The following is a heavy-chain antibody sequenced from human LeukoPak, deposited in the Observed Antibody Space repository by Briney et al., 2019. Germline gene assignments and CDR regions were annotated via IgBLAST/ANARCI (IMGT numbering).Heavy chain of an antibody. V-gene: IGHV1-18*01. J-gene: IGHJ3*02. Sequence: ASVKVSCKASGYTFTSYGISWVRQAPGQGLEWMGWISAYNGNTKYAQKLEGRVTMTTGTSTRTAYMELRSLRSDDTAVYYCARDPGWDDAFDIWGQGTMVTVSS. D-gene: IGHD1-26*01. CDR1: GYTFTSYG. CDR3: ARDPGWDDAFDI. CDR2: ISAYNGNT.